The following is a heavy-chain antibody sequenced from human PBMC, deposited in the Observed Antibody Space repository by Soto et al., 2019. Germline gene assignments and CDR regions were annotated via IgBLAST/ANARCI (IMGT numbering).Heavy chain of an antibody. CDR3: ARQEGIAVAGAFDI. V-gene: IGHV4-61*01. D-gene: IGHD6-19*01. Sequence: SETLSLTCSVSGGSVRSGSFYWSWIRQPPGKGLEWIGYIYYSGRTSYNPSLQNRVTISIDTSKNQFSLNLTSVTAADTAVYYCARQEGIAVAGAFDIWGQGTMVTVSS. CDR2: IYYSGRT. CDR1: GGSVRSGSFY. J-gene: IGHJ3*02.